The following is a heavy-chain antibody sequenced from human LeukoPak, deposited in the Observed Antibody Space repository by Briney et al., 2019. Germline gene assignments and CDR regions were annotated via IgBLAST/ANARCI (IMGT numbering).Heavy chain of an antibody. CDR3: ARFFGIQLDFDY. CDR2: IYYSGST. CDR1: GGSISSSSYY. Sequence: SETLSLTCTVSGGSISSSSYYWGWIRQPPGKGLEWIGSIYYSGSTYYNLSLKSRVTISVDTSKNQFSLKLSSVTAADTAVYYCARFFGIQLDFDYWGQGTLVTVSS. D-gene: IGHD1-1*01. V-gene: IGHV4-39*01. J-gene: IGHJ4*02.